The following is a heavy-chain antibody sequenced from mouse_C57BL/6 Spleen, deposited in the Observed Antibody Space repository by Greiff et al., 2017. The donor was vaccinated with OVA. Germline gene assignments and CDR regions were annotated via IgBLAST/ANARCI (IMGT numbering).Heavy chain of an antibody. CDR1: GYSITSGYY. D-gene: IGHD2-1*01. J-gene: IGHJ4*01. V-gene: IGHV3-6*01. CDR3: ARGYYGNYEGFMDY. Sequence: ESGPGLVKPSQSLSLTCSVTGYSITSGYYWNWIRQFPGNKLEWMGYISYDGSNNYNPSLKNRITITRDTSKNQFFLKLNSVTTEDTATYYCARGYYGNYEGFMDYWGQGTSVTVSS. CDR2: ISYDGSN.